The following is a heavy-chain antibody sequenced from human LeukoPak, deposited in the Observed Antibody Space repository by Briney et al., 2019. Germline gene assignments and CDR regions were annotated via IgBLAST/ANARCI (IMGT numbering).Heavy chain of an antibody. D-gene: IGHD3-22*01. Sequence: APVKVSCKVSGYTLTELSMHWVRQAPGKGLEWMGGFDPEDGETIYAQKFQGRVTMTKDTSTDTAYMELSSLRSEDTAVYYCATDGYYDSSGFDYWGQGTLVTVSS. CDR1: GYTLTELS. CDR2: FDPEDGET. CDR3: ATDGYYDSSGFDY. J-gene: IGHJ4*02. V-gene: IGHV1-24*01.